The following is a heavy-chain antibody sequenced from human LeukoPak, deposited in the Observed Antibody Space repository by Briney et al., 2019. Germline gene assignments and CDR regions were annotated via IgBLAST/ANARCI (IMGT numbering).Heavy chain of an antibody. V-gene: IGHV4-4*07. CDR3: ARGIAGAGVFDY. CDR1: GGSISSYY. J-gene: IGHJ4*02. D-gene: IGHD6-19*01. CDR2: IYTSGST. Sequence: PSETLSLTCTVSGGSISSYYWSWIRQPAGKGLEWIGRIYTSGSTNYNPSLKSRVTISVDKSKNQFSLKLGSVTAADTAVYYCARGIAGAGVFDYWGQGTLVTVSS.